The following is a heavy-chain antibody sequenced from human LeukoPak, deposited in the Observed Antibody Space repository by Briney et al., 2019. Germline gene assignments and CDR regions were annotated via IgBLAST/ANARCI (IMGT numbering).Heavy chain of an antibody. Sequence: TSETLSLTCTVSGGSISSGGYYWSWIRQHPGKGLEWIGYIYYSGSTYYNPSLKSRVTISVDTSKNQFSLKLSSVTAADTAVYYCARGFAVAAAGLWGQGTLVTVSS. CDR1: GGSISSGGYY. CDR2: IYYSGST. CDR3: ARGFAVAAAGL. V-gene: IGHV4-31*03. J-gene: IGHJ4*02. D-gene: IGHD6-13*01.